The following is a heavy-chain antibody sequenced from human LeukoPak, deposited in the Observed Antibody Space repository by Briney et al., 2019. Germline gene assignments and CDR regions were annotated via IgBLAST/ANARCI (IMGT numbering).Heavy chain of an antibody. CDR1: GGSISSSSYY. CDR2: ICYSGST. J-gene: IGHJ3*02. D-gene: IGHD5-12*01. V-gene: IGHV4-39*07. Sequence: SETLSLTCTVSGGSISSSSYYWGWIHQPPGKGLEWIGSICYSGSTYYNPSLKSRVTISVDTSKNQFSLKLSSVTAADTAVYYCARDNGYEGVSAFDIWGQGTMVTVSS. CDR3: ARDNGYEGVSAFDI.